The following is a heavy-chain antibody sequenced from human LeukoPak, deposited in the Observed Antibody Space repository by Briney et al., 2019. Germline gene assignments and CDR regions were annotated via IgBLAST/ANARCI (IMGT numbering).Heavy chain of an antibody. V-gene: IGHV1-46*01. D-gene: IGHD3-3*01. CDR3: ARNIRSYDFWSGPINWFDP. J-gene: IGHJ5*02. Sequence: ASVKVSCKASGYTFTSYYMHWVRQAPGQGLEWMGIINPSGGSTSYAQKFQGRVTMTRDTSTSTVYMELSSLRSEDTAVYYCARNIRSYDFWSGPINWFDPWGQGTLVTVSS. CDR2: INPSGGST. CDR1: GYTFTSYY.